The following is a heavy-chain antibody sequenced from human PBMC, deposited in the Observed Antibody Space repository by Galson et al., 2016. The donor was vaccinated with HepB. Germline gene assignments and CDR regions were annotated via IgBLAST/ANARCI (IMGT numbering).Heavy chain of an antibody. Sequence: SVKVSCKASGYTFTSYYIQWMRQAPGQGLEWMGIINPSGGSTNYAQNLQGRVTVTRDTSTSTVYMELSSLKSEDTAVYYCARGMVRGVSITFFDDWGQGTLVTVSS. CDR3: ARGMVRGVSITFFDD. D-gene: IGHD3-10*01. V-gene: IGHV1-46*03. CDR2: INPSGGST. CDR1: GYTFTSYY. J-gene: IGHJ4*02.